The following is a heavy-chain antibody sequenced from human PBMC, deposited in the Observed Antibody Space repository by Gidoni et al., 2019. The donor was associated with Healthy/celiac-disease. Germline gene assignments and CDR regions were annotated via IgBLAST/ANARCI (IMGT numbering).Heavy chain of an antibody. D-gene: IGHD6-19*01. CDR1: GFPFSSYW. J-gene: IGHJ4*02. V-gene: IGHV3-7*01. CDR3: ASLYSSGWYFDY. Sequence: EVQLVESGGGLVQPGGSLRLSCAASGFPFSSYWMSWVRQDPGKGLEWVANIKQDGSEKYYVDSVKGRFTISRDNAKNSLYLQMNSLRAEDTAVYYCASLYSSGWYFDYWGQGTLVTVSS. CDR2: IKQDGSEK.